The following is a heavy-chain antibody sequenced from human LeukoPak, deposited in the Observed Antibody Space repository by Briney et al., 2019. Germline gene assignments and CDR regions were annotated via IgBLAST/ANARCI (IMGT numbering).Heavy chain of an antibody. D-gene: IGHD3-22*01. CDR3: AREYHDSSGYYYFDY. CDR2: IYHSGST. Sequence: PSETLSLTCTVSGGSISSSSYYWGWIRQPPGKGLEWIGEIYHSGSTNYNPSLKSRVTISVDKSKNQFSLKLSSVTAADTAVYYCAREYHDSSGYYYFDYWGQGTLVTVSS. CDR1: GGSISSSSYY. J-gene: IGHJ4*02. V-gene: IGHV4-39*07.